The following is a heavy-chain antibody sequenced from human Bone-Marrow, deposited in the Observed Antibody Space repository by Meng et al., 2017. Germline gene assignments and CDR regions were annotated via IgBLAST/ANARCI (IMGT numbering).Heavy chain of an antibody. D-gene: IGHD1-26*01. CDR3: ARDRGIVGATGGGMDV. J-gene: IGHJ6*02. V-gene: IGHV3-7*01. CDR2: IKQDGSEK. CDR1: GFTFSSYW. Sequence: GGSLRLSCAASGFTFSSYWMSWVRQAPGKGLEWVANIKQDGSEKYYVDSVKGRFTISRDNAKNSLYPQTNSLRAEDTAVYYCARDRGIVGATGGGMDVWGQGTMVTVSS.